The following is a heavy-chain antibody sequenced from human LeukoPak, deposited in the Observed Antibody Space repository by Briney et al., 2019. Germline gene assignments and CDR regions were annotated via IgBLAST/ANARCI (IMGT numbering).Heavy chain of an antibody. J-gene: IGHJ4*02. CDR3: ARGRPLLYSSGWSSDY. CDR1: GFIFSSYA. CDR2: IWFDGSNT. V-gene: IGHV3-33*01. D-gene: IGHD6-19*01. Sequence: PGRSLRLSCAASGFIFSSYAMHWVRQAPGKGPEWVAIIWFDGSNTYYAESVKGRFTISRDNAKNSLYLQANSLRAEDTAVYYCARGRPLLYSSGWSSDYWGQGALVTVSS.